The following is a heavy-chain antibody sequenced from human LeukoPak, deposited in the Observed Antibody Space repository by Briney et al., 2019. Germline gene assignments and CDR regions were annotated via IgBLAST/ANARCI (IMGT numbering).Heavy chain of an antibody. Sequence: GGSLRLSCAASGFTFSSYWMNWARQAPGKGLEWVASINHNGNVNYYVDSVKGRFTISRDNAKNSLYLQMSNLRAEDTAVYYCASRGSYRFDYWGQGTLVTVSS. D-gene: IGHD1-26*01. CDR2: INHNGNVN. J-gene: IGHJ4*02. V-gene: IGHV3-7*03. CDR3: ASRGSYRFDY. CDR1: GFTFSSYW.